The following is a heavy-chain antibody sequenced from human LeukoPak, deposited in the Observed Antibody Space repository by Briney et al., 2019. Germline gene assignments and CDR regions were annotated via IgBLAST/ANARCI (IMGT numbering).Heavy chain of an antibody. CDR1: EFTFGTYN. CDR2: ISSSSSSI. J-gene: IGHJ6*02. CDR3: ARDRTPSGMDV. Sequence: GGSLRLSCAASEFTFGTYNMNWVRQAPGKGLEWVSYISSSSSSIYYADSVKGRFTISRDNAKNSLYLQMNSLRAEDTAVYYCARDRTPSGMDVWGQGTTVTVSS. V-gene: IGHV3-48*01.